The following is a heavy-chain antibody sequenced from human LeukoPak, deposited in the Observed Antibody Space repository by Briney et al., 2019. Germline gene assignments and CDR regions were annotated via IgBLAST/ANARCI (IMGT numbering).Heavy chain of an antibody. CDR2: MYYSGST. D-gene: IGHD3-22*01. CDR3: ARPYYYDSRIDP. Sequence: PSETPSLTCTVSGGSISSGDYYWSWIRQPPGKGLEWIAYMYYSGSTYYNPSLKSRVTMSADTSKNQLSLKLSSVTAADTAVYYCARPYYYDSRIDPWGRGILVTVSS. CDR1: GGSISSGDYY. J-gene: IGHJ5*02. V-gene: IGHV4-30-4*01.